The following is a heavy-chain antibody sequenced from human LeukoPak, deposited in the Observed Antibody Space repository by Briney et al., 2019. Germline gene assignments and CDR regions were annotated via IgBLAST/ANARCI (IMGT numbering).Heavy chain of an antibody. CDR2: ISSSSSYI. D-gene: IGHD3-16*01. CDR3: ARVGRGRSYYYYYMDV. CDR1: GFTFSSYS. J-gene: IGHJ6*03. Sequence: GGSLRLSCAASGFTFSSYSMNWVRQAPGKGLEWVSSISSSSSYIYYADSVKGRFTISRDNAKNSLYPQMNSLRAEDTAVYYCARVGRGRSYYYYYMDVWGKGATVTISS. V-gene: IGHV3-21*01.